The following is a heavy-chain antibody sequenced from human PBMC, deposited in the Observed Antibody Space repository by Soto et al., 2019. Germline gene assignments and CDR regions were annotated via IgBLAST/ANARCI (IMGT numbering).Heavy chain of an antibody. V-gene: IGHV4-38-2*02. Sequence: SETLSLTGLVSVFPISSPYSWGCIRQPPGKGLEWIGSISHTVTTSYSPSLTSRVSISVDTSKNQVSLKLTSVTAADTAVYFCARVTMVIRDSDHFGVDVWGHGTTVTVSS. D-gene: IGHD4-17*01. CDR2: ISHTVTT. CDR3: ARVTMVIRDSDHFGVDV. J-gene: IGHJ6*02. CDR1: VFPISSPYS.